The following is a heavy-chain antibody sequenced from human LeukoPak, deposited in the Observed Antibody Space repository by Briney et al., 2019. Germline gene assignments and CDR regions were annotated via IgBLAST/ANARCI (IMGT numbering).Heavy chain of an antibody. CDR1: GFTLSTYA. Sequence: GGSLRLSCAASGFTLSTYAMSWVRQTPGKGLEWVAATSSSDAGTYHADSVKGRFTISRDNAKNTVYLQMNSLRAEDTAVYYCARSLGSSGYQDYWGQGTLVTVSS. D-gene: IGHD3-22*01. V-gene: IGHV3-23*01. J-gene: IGHJ4*02. CDR3: ARSLGSSGYQDY. CDR2: TSSSDAGT.